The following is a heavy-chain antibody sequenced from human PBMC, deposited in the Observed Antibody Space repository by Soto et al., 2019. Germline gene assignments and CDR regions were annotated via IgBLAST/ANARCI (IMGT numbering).Heavy chain of an antibody. Sequence: SETLSLTCAVYGGSFSGYYWSWIRQPPGKGLGWIGEINHSGSTNYNPSLKSRVTISVDTSKNQYSLKLSSVTAADTAGYYCARYGDPPFDYWGQGTLVTGSS. CDR2: INHSGST. CDR3: ARYGDPPFDY. J-gene: IGHJ4*02. CDR1: GGSFSGYY. V-gene: IGHV4-34*01. D-gene: IGHD4-17*01.